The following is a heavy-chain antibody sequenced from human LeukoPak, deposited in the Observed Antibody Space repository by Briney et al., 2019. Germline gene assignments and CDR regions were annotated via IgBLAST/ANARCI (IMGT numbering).Heavy chain of an antibody. V-gene: IGHV3-30*03. CDR1: GFTFSSYW. Sequence: PGGSLRLSCAASGFTFSSYWMSWVRQAPGKGLEWVAVISYDGSNKYYADSVKGRFTISRDNSKNTLYLQMNSLRAEDTAVYYCCSGIAVAGPFDYWGQGTLVTVSS. J-gene: IGHJ4*02. CDR3: CSGIAVAGPFDY. CDR2: ISYDGSNK. D-gene: IGHD6-19*01.